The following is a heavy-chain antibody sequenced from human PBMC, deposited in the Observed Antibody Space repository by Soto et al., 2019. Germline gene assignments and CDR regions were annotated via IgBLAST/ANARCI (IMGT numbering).Heavy chain of an antibody. V-gene: IGHV3-30*03. CDR2: ISYDGSNR. CDR3: ARGVYSFGRFDHYYYGMDV. J-gene: IGHJ6*02. Sequence: PGGSLRLSCAASGFTFSSYGMHWVRQAPGKGLEWVSLISYDGSNRYYADSVKGRFTISRDNAKNSLYLQMNSLRAEDTAVYYCARGVYSFGRFDHYYYGMDVWGQGTTVTVSS. CDR1: GFTFSSYG. D-gene: IGHD5-18*01.